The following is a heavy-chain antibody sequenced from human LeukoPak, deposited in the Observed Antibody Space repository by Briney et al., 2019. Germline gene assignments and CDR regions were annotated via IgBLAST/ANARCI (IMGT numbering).Heavy chain of an antibody. CDR2: INHSGST. Sequence: SETLSLTCAVYGGSFSGYYWSWIRQPPGKGLEWIGEINHSGSTNYNPSLKSRVTISVDTSKNQFSLKLSSVTAADTAVYYCARGPSGWYLGGWGQGTLVTVSS. CDR3: ARGPSGWYLGG. CDR1: GGSFSGYY. J-gene: IGHJ4*02. V-gene: IGHV4-34*01. D-gene: IGHD6-19*01.